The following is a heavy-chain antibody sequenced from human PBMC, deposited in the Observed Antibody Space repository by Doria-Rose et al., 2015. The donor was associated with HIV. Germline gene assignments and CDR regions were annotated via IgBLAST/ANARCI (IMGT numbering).Heavy chain of an antibody. CDR1: GVSLSSPGMG. D-gene: IGHD6-13*01. CDR2: IFSDDDR. CDR3: ARIKSSRWYHKYYFDF. V-gene: IGHV2-26*01. Sequence: SGPVLVKPTETLTLTCTVSGVSLSSPGMGVSWIRQPPGKALEWLATIFSDDDRSYKTSPNSRRTISRGTSKSQVVLTITDMDPVDTATYYCARIKSSRWYHKYYFDFWGQGTLVIVSA. J-gene: IGHJ4*02.